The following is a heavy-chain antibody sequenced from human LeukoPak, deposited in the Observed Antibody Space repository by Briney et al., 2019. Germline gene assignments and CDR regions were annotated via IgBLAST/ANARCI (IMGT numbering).Heavy chain of an antibody. CDR2: INPNRGGT. D-gene: IGHD3-22*01. J-gene: IGHJ4*02. V-gene: IGHV1-2*06. CDR1: GYTFTGYY. CDR3: ARVRSVVVITTLDY. Sequence: AAVKDSCKASGYTFTGYYMRCVCPALGQGLWWWARINPNRGGTNYAQTFQGRVTPTRETTLSTACMDQSRLRYAEPAVYYYARVRSVVVITTLDYWGKGTRVTV.